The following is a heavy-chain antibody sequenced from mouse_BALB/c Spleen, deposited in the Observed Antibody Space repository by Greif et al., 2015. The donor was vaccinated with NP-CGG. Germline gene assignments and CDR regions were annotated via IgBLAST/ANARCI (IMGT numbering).Heavy chain of an antibody. Sequence: QVQLQQSGAALVRPGSSVKISCKASGYAFSSYWMNWVKQRPGQGLEWIGQIYPGDGDTNYNGKFKGKATLTTDKSSSTAYMQLSRLTSEVTAFCFCAREACCTPYFDVGGAGTTLTVSS. V-gene: IGHV1-80*01. J-gene: IGHJ1*01. CDR3: AREACCTPYFDV. CDR2: IYPGDGDT. CDR1: GYAFSSYW. D-gene: IGHD2-14*01.